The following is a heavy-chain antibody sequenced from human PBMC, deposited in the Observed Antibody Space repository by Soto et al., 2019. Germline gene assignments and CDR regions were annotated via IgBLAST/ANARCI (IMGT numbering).Heavy chain of an antibody. CDR3: AREGDYYDSSGYYCRFPHSVSGLVAGGMDV. J-gene: IGHJ6*02. D-gene: IGHD3-22*01. CDR1: GYTFTSYG. Sequence: GASVKVSCKASGYTFTSYGISWVRQAPGQGLEWMGWISAYNGNTNYAQKLQGRVTMTTDTSTSTAYMELRSLRSDDTAVYYCAREGDYYDSSGYYCRFPHSVSGLVAGGMDVWGQGTTVTVSS. CDR2: ISAYNGNT. V-gene: IGHV1-18*01.